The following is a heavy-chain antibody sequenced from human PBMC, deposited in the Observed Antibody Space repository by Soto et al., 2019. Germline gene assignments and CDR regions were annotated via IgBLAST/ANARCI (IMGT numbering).Heavy chain of an antibody. V-gene: IGHV1-18*01. CDR1: GYTFTSYA. CDR3: ARVRAAAGPFDY. CDR2: ISAYNGNT. Sequence: QVQLVQSGAEVKKPGASVKVSCKTSGYTFTSYAISWLRQAPGQGLEWMGWISAYNGNTHYAQKLQGRVTMTTDTSTSTAYMELRSLRSDDTAVYYCARVRAAAGPFDYWGQGTLVTVSS. D-gene: IGHD6-13*01. J-gene: IGHJ4*02.